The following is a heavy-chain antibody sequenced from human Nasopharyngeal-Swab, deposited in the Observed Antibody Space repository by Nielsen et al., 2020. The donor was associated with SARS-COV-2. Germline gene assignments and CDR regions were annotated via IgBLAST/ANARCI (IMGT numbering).Heavy chain of an antibody. J-gene: IGHJ6*02. CDR3: ARDRGYYDIFDGMDV. Sequence: ASVKVSCQASGYTFTGYYMHWVRQAPGQGLEWMGRINPNSGGTNYAQKFQGRVTMTRDTSISTAYMELSRLRSDDTAVYYCARDRGYYDIFDGMDVWGQGTTVTVSS. CDR1: GYTFTGYY. CDR2: INPNSGGT. D-gene: IGHD3-9*01. V-gene: IGHV1-2*06.